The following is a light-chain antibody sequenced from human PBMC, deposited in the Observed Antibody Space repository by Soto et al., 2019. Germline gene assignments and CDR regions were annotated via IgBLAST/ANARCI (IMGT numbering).Light chain of an antibody. CDR2: DAS. CDR3: QQRSDWPLT. J-gene: IGKJ4*01. Sequence: EIVLTLSPATLSLSPGERATLSCRASQSLSSYLAWYQQKRGQAPRLLIYDASKRATGLPARFSGSGSGTDFSLIISSLEPEDFAVYYCQQRSDWPLTFGGGNKVEIK. V-gene: IGKV3-11*01. CDR1: QSLSSY.